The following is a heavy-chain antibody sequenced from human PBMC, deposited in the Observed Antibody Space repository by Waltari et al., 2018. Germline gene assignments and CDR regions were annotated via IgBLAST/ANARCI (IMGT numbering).Heavy chain of an antibody. CDR3: ARDDATTGHLDS. V-gene: IGHV1-69*08. CDR2: IIPIFGKA. Sequence: QVQMVQSGAEVKKPGSSVKVSCKTSGGTLSDYTINWVRQAPGQGLEWMGRIIPIFGKANYAQKFQGRVTFTADKSTHTADMEVSGLTSEDTALYYCARDDATTGHLDSWGQGTPVTISS. CDR1: GGTLSDYT. J-gene: IGHJ4*02. D-gene: IGHD1-1*01.